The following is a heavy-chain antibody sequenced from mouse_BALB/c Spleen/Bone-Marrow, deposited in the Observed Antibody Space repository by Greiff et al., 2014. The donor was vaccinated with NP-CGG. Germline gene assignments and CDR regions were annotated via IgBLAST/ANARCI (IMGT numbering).Heavy chain of an antibody. CDR3: ARFDGYDVGFAY. V-gene: IGHV1S5*01. Sequence: QVQLQQSGSELVRPGASVKLSCKASGYTFTSYWMHWVKQRPGQGLEWTENIYPGSGTAKYDEKFKNKATLTVDTSSSTAYMQLSSLTSEDSAVYYCARFDGYDVGFAYWGQGTLVTVS. J-gene: IGHJ3*01. CDR2: IYPGSGTA. D-gene: IGHD2-2*01. CDR1: GYTFTSYW.